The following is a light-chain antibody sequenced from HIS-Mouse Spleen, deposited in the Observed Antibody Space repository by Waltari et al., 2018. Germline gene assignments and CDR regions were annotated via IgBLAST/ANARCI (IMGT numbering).Light chain of an antibody. J-gene: IGKJ1*01. V-gene: IGKV1-39*01. CDR1: QSISSY. CDR3: QQSYSTPGT. Sequence: DIQMTQSPSSLSASVGDRVTITCRASQSISSYLNWYQQKPGKAPKRLIYAASSLQSGVPSRFSGSGSGTDFTLTISSLQPEDFATYYCQQSYSTPGTFGQGTKVEIK. CDR2: AAS.